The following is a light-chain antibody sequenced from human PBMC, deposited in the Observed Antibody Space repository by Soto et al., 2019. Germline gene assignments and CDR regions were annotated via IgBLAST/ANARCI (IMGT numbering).Light chain of an antibody. CDR2: KGS. V-gene: IGKV1-5*03. J-gene: IGKJ1*01. Sequence: DIQMTQSPFTLSASVGDRVTITCRASQSISMSLAWHQQKPGKAPKPLLYKGSSLESGAPSRFSGSGSGTELPLPTSGREPDDFATYYAQQNRYFPWTFGQGTKGEIK. CDR1: QSISMS. CDR3: QQNRYFPWT.